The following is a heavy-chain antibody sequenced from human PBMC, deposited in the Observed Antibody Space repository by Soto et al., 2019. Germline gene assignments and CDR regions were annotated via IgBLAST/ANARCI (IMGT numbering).Heavy chain of an antibody. V-gene: IGHV3-30-3*01. CDR1: GFTFSSYA. D-gene: IGHD2-21*02. Sequence: QVQLVESGGGVVQPGRSLRLSCAASGFTFSSYAMHWVRQAPGKGLEWVAVISYDGSNKYYADSVKGRFTISRDNSKDTLYLQMNSLRAEDTVVYYCASTAYCGGDCYYALDYWGQGTLVTVSS. CDR3: ASTAYCGGDCYYALDY. CDR2: ISYDGSNK. J-gene: IGHJ4*02.